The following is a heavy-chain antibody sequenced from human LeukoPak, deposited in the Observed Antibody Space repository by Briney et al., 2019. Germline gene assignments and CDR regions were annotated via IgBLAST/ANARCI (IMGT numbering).Heavy chain of an antibody. CDR2: IWYDGSNK. V-gene: IGHV3-30*19. J-gene: IGHJ3*02. D-gene: IGHD1-1*01. CDR3: ATGIGYDAFDI. CDR1: GFTFSSYG. Sequence: GRSLRLSCAASGFTFSSYGMHWVRQAPGKGLEWVAVIWYDGSNKYYADSVKGRFTISRDNSKNTLYLQMNSLRADDTAVYYCATGIGYDAFDIWGQGTMVTVSS.